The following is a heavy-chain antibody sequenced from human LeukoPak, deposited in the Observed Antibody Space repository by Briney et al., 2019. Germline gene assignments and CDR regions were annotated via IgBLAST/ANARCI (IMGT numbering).Heavy chain of an antibody. CDR3: ARRIKWWTRLNYDSSGPPRSGAPNDAFDI. Sequence: PSETLSLTCAVSGGSISSGGYSWSWIRQPPGKGLEWIGYIYHSGSTYYNPSLKSRVTISVDTSKNQFSLKLSSVTAADTAVYYCARRIKWWTRLNYDSSGPPRSGAPNDAFDIWGQGTMITVSS. CDR2: IYHSGST. CDR1: GGSISSGGYS. V-gene: IGHV4-30-2*01. D-gene: IGHD3-22*01. J-gene: IGHJ3*02.